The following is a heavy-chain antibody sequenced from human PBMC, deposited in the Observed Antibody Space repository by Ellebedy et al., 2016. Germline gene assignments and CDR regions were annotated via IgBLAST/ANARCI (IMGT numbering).Heavy chain of an antibody. Sequence: GGSLRLXCAASGFTFSGYFMTWIRRAPGKGLEWVATISGAGYTTFFADSVKGRFTISRDNSKNTLYLQMNNLRVDDTALYYCRQGHYFDQWGQGALVTVSS. J-gene: IGHJ4*02. V-gene: IGHV3-23*01. CDR3: RQGHYFDQ. CDR2: ISGAGYTT. CDR1: GFTFSGYF.